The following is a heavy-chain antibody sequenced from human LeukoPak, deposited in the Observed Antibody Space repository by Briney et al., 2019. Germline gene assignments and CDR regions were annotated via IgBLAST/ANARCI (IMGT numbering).Heavy chain of an antibody. J-gene: IGHJ4*02. D-gene: IGHD2-2*01. V-gene: IGHV1-2*02. CDR2: IDLNSGAT. CDR3: ARGLRVSPAFDY. CDR1: GYTFTTYG. Sequence: ASVKVSCKASGYTFTTYGITWMRQAPGQGLDWMAWIDLNSGATNYAQKFQGRVTMTRDTSIITAYMELSRLRSDDTAVYYCARGLRVSPAFDYWGQGTLVTVSS.